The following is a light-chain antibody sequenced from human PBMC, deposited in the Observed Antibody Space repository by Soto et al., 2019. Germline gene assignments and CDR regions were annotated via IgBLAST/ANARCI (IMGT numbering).Light chain of an antibody. CDR3: QQRSNWPLT. Sequence: EIVLTQSPATLSLSPGERATLSCSASQDISSYLAWYQQKPGQAPRVLIYDASNRATGIPGRFSGSGSGTDFTLTISSLEPDDFAVYYCQQRSNWPLTFGGGTKVDIK. J-gene: IGKJ4*01. V-gene: IGKV3-11*01. CDR1: QDISSY. CDR2: DAS.